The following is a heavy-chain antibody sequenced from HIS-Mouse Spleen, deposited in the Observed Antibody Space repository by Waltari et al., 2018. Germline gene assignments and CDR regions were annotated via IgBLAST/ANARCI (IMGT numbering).Heavy chain of an antibody. V-gene: IGHV4-39*07. CDR3: AREIPYSSSWYDWYFDL. Sequence: QLQLQESGPGLVKPSETLSLTCTVSGGSISRSSYYWGWLRQPPGKGLEWIGSIYYRGSTYYNPSLKSRVTISVDTSKNQFSLKLSSVTAADTAVYYCAREIPYSSSWYDWYFDLWGRGTLVTVSS. CDR1: GGSISRSSYY. J-gene: IGHJ2*01. D-gene: IGHD6-13*01. CDR2: IYYRGST.